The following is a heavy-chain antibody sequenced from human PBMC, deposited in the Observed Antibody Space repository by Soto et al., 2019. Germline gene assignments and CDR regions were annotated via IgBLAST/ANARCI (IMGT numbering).Heavy chain of an antibody. J-gene: IGHJ4*02. CDR1: GYTLTNYG. Sequence: QVQLVQSGAEVTKPGTSVKVSCKASGYTLTNYGISWVRQAPGQGLEWMGWISGNNGNTNYAQKFQGRVTMTTDTSTSTVSMELRSLRSDDTAVYYCARDRGYYSDSSGECFGNRGPGSLVTVSS. V-gene: IGHV1-18*01. CDR3: ARDRGYYSDSSGECFGN. D-gene: IGHD3-22*01. CDR2: ISGNNGNT.